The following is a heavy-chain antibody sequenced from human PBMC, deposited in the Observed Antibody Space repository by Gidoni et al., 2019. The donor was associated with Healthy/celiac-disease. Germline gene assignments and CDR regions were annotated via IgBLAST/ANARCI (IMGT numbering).Heavy chain of an antibody. CDR2: INHSGST. J-gene: IGHJ5*02. CDR1: GWSFSGYY. V-gene: IGHV4-34*01. CDR3: ASVAAASNWFDP. D-gene: IGHD6-13*01. Sequence: QVQLQQWGAGLLKPSDTLSLTCAVYGWSFSGYYWSWIPPPPGKGMEWIGEINHSGSTNYNTALKSRVTISVDTSKNQFSLKLSSVTAADTAVYYCASVAAASNWFDPWGQGTLVTVSS.